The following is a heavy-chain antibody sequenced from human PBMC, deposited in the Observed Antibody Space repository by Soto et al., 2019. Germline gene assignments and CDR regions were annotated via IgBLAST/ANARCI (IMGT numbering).Heavy chain of an antibody. J-gene: IGHJ3*02. D-gene: IGHD1-26*01. CDR1: GFTFNSHG. CDR3: ASFIMGWRWEAFDI. Sequence: EVQLLESGGDLVQPGASLRLSCAASGFTFNSHGMTWVRQAPGRGLEWVSSISAEGGSTHSADSVRGRFTISRDNSKNKLYLQMTSLSAEDTAVYYCASFIMGWRWEAFDIWGQGTMVTVSS. CDR2: ISAEGGST. V-gene: IGHV3-23*01.